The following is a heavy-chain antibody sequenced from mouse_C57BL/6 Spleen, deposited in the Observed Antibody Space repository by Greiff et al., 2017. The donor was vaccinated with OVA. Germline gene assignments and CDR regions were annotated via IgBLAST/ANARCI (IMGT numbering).Heavy chain of an antibody. CDR3: ASDPSLLRYTLDY. CDR1: GYTFTSYW. J-gene: IGHJ2*01. V-gene: IGHV1-72*01. D-gene: IGHD1-1*01. Sequence: QVQLQQPGAELVKPGASVKLSCKASGYTFTSYWMHWVKQRPGRGLEWIGRIDPNSGGTKYNEKFKSKATLTVDKPSSTAYMQLSSLTSEDSAVYDCASDPSLLRYTLDYWGQGTTLTVSS. CDR2: IDPNSGGT.